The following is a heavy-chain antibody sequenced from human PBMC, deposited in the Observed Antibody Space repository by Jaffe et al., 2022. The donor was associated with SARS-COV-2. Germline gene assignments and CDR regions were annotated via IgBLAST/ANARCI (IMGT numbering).Heavy chain of an antibody. J-gene: IGHJ5*02. CDR1: GGSISSYY. CDR2: IYYSGST. V-gene: IGHV4-59*01. Sequence: QVQLQESGPGLVKPSETLSLTCTVSGGSISSYYWSWIRQPPGKGLEWIGYIYYSGSTNYNPSLKSRVTISVDTSKNQFSLKLSSVTAADTAVYYCARDLGGEVRGVIYNWFDPWGQGTLVTVSS. CDR3: ARDLGGEVRGVIYNWFDP. D-gene: IGHD3-10*01.